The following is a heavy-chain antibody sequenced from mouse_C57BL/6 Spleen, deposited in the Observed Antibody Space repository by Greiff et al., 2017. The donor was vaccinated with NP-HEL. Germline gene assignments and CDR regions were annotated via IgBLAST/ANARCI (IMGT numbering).Heavy chain of an antibody. CDR1: GFTFTDYY. J-gene: IGHJ4*01. CDR2: IRNKANGYTT. CDR3: ARYSAHAMDY. Sequence: EVMLVESGGGLVQPGGSLSLSCAASGFTFTDYYMSWVRQPPGKALEWLGFIRNKANGYTTEYSASVKGRFTISRDNSQSILYLQMNALRADDSATYYCARYSAHAMDYWGQGTSVTVSS. V-gene: IGHV7-3*01.